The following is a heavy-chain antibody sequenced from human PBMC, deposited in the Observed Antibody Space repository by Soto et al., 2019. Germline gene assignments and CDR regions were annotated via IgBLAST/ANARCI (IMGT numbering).Heavy chain of an antibody. CDR2: IYWGDDR. CDR1: GFSLASHGVG. D-gene: IGHD6-19*01. V-gene: IGHV2-5*02. CDR3: AIQRGGWLLPFDL. Sequence: QITLKESGPTLVKPTQTLTLTCTFSGFSLASHGVGVGWSRQPHGKALEWLALIYWGDDRRYTPSLKNRLTITRATANNPVVLTMTNMDPVDTATYFFAIQRGGWLLPFDLWGQGSLVTVSS. J-gene: IGHJ4*02.